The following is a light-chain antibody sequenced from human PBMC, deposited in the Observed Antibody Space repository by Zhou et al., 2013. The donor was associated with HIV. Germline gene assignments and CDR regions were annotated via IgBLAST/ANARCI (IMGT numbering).Light chain of an antibody. J-gene: IGKJ3*01. V-gene: IGKV3-11*01. CDR1: RNIGNS. Sequence: ENVLTQSPATLSLSPGERVTLSCKASRNIGNSLAWYQQKPGQAPKLLVYDASNRASGIPARFSGSGSGTDFTLTVSSLEPEDFAVYYCQQRSKWPPLFTFGPGTRVDL. CDR2: DAS. CDR3: QQRSKWPPLFT.